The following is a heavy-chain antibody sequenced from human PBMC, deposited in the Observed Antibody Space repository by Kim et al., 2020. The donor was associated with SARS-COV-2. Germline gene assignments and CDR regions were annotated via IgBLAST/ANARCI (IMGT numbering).Heavy chain of an antibody. CDR2: IFYSGST. Sequence: SETLSLTCTVSGGSISSYHWSWIRQPPGKGLEWIGYIFYSGSTNYNPSLKSRVTISVDTSKNQFSLKLSSVTAADTAVYYCARDKGGGSNNWFDPWGQGTLVTVSS. V-gene: IGHV4-59*13. CDR3: ARDKGGGSNNWFDP. CDR1: GGSISSYH. J-gene: IGHJ5*02. D-gene: IGHD2-15*01.